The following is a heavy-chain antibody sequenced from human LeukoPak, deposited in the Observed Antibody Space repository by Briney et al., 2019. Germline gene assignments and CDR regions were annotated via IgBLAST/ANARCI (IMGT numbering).Heavy chain of an antibody. CDR3: ARDLRRYSYGYGY. CDR1: GGTFSSYA. D-gene: IGHD5-18*01. J-gene: IGHJ4*02. Sequence: SVKVSCKASGGTFSSYAISWVRQAPGQGLEWVGGIIPIFGTANYAQKFQGRVTITTDESTSTAYMELSSLRSEDTAVYYCARDLRRYSYGYGYWGQGTLVTVSS. V-gene: IGHV1-69*05. CDR2: IIPIFGTA.